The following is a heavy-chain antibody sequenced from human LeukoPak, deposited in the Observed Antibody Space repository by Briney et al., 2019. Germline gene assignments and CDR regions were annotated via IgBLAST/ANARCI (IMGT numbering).Heavy chain of an antibody. V-gene: IGHV3-48*02. CDR1: GFTFSSYN. Sequence: GGSLRLSCAASGFTFSSYNMNWVRQAPGKGLEWVSFISSSSDTIYYADSVKGRFTISRDNAKNSLFLQMNSLRDVDTAVYYCASVFGVTHIDYWGQGTLVTVSS. CDR3: ASVFGVTHIDY. J-gene: IGHJ4*02. D-gene: IGHD3-3*01. CDR2: ISSSSDTI.